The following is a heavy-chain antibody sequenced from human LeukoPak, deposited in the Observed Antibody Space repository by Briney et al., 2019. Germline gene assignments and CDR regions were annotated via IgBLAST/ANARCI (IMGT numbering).Heavy chain of an antibody. CDR1: GFTFSSYG. J-gene: IGHJ4*02. D-gene: IGHD6-19*01. CDR3: AKCSSGWLFDY. V-gene: IGHV3-23*01. Sequence: GGSPRLSCAASGFTFSSYGMSWVRQAPGKGLEWVSAISGSGAYTYYADSVKGRFTISRDNSKNTLYLQMNSLRADDTAVYYCAKCSSGWLFDYWGQGTLVTVSS. CDR2: ISGSGAYT.